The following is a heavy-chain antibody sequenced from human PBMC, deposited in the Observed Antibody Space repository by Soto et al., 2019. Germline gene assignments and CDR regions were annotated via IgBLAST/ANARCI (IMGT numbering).Heavy chain of an antibody. CDR3: ARDKDRPQVGGNYYYGIDV. CDR2: ILHIFPTP. J-gene: IGHJ6*02. CDR1: GGTFGNSA. V-gene: IGHV1-69*12. Sequence: QVQLVQSGAEVTKPGCSVTVSCKASGGTFGNSAISWGRQAPGQGLEWMGGILHIFPTPDYAQKFQGRVTMTADESTGTAYMELTRLRSEDTAVYYCARDKDRPQVGGNYYYGIDVWGQGTPVTVSS. D-gene: IGHD6-6*01.